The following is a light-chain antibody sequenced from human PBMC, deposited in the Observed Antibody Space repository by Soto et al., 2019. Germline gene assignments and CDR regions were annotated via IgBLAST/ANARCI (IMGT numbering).Light chain of an antibody. V-gene: IGKV3-11*01. CDR1: QSVGTY. J-gene: IGKJ2*01. Sequence: EIVLTQSPATLSLSPGERATLSCRASQSVGTYLAWYQHNPGQAPRLLIYDASNRATGIAARFSGSGSGTDFPLTISSPEPEDFAVYYCQQRYNWPNTFGQGTKLEIK. CDR2: DAS. CDR3: QQRYNWPNT.